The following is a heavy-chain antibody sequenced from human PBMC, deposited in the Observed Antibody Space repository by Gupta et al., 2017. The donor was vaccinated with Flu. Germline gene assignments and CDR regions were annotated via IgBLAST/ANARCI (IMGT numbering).Heavy chain of an antibody. CDR1: GFSFSSYA. CDR3: AGYGDFAS. Sequence: QEQLVESGGGVVQPGRSLRLSCAASGFSFSSYAMYWVRQAPGKGLEWVAVISYDGGSIDYADSVKGQFTISRDNSKNTLYLQMNSLRADDTAVYYCAGYGDFASWGQGALVTVSS. D-gene: IGHD4-17*01. J-gene: IGHJ4*02. V-gene: IGHV3-30-3*01. CDR2: ISYDGGSI.